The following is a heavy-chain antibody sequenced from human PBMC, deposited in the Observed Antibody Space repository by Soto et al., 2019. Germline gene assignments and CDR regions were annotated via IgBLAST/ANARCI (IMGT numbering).Heavy chain of an antibody. CDR1: GYSFTSYW. CDR3: ARGGDFWSGYASTTRYMDV. J-gene: IGHJ6*03. Sequence: GESLKISCKGSGYSFTSYWIGWVRQMPGKGLEWMGIIYPGDSDTRYSPSFQGQVTISADKSISTAYLQWSSLKASDTAMYYCARGGDFWSGYASTTRYMDVWGKGTTVTVSS. D-gene: IGHD3-3*01. CDR2: IYPGDSDT. V-gene: IGHV5-51*01.